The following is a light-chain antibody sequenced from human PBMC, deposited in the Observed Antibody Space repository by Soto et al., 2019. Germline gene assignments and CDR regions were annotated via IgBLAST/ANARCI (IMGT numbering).Light chain of an antibody. CDR3: QQSYSTPRLT. CDR1: QSISSY. CDR2: AAA. V-gene: IGKV1-39*01. J-gene: IGKJ4*01. Sequence: DIQMTHSPSSLSASVGDRVTITCQASQSISSYLNWYQQKPGKAPKLLIYAAASLQSGVPSRFSGSGSGTDFTLTISSLQPEDFATYYCQQSYSTPRLTFGGGTKVDIK.